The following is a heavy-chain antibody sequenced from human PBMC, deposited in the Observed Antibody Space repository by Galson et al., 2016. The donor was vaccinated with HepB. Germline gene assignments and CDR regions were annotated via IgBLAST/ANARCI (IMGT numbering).Heavy chain of an antibody. D-gene: IGHD3-10*01. Sequence: SLRLSCADSGFSFSNYWMTWVRQAPGKGLEWVGHINEDGSETYYVDSVKGRFTISRDHTKNSLYLQMNSLRAEDTAVYHCARVGRHPYYYALVVWGQGTTVTVSS. V-gene: IGHV3-7*01. CDR3: ARVGRHPYYYALVV. J-gene: IGHJ6*02. CDR2: INEDGSET. CDR1: GFSFSNYW.